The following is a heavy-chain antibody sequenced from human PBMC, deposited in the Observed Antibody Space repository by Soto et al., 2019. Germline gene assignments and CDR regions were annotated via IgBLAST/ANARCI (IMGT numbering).Heavy chain of an antibody. Sequence: EVQLLESGGGSVQPGGSLRLSCTASGFIFSKYAMTWVRQAPGQGLEWVSVVSGRGDRTYYADSVKGRFTISRDNSKNTLSLQMNSLRVEDTAVYYCAKAVWEDLVRAPLDCWGQGTLVIASS. CDR1: GFIFSKYA. CDR3: AKAVWEDLVRAPLDC. CDR2: VSGRGDRT. D-gene: IGHD3-10*01. V-gene: IGHV3-23*01. J-gene: IGHJ4*01.